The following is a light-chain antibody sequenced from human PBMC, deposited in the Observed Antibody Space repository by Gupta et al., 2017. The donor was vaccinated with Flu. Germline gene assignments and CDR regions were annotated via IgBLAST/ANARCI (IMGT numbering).Light chain of an antibody. V-gene: IGKV3-15*01. Sequence: PATLSVSPGERATLCCRASRSVRSFLAWYQQKPGQAPRLLISDASTRATGIPARFSDGGSGTEFTLTISNLQSEDYAVYYCQQDNNWPCTFGQGTKVEIK. CDR1: RSVRSF. J-gene: IGKJ1*01. CDR3: QQDNNWPCT. CDR2: DAS.